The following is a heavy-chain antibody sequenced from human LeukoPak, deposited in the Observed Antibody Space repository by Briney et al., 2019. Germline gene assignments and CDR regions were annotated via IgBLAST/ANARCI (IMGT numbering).Heavy chain of an antibody. J-gene: IGHJ6*03. D-gene: IGHD2-8*01. CDR1: GYSFTEHY. CDR3: AKSAGHCSNGICFTDYYMDV. Sequence: ASVQVSCKASGYSFTEHYIYWVRQAPGQGLEWVGRINCNSGDANSAQKFQGRVTMTRDTSVSTAYMDLSSVTSDDTAVYFCAKSAGHCSNGICFTDYYMDVWGRGTTVTVSS. V-gene: IGHV1-2*02. CDR2: INCNSGDA.